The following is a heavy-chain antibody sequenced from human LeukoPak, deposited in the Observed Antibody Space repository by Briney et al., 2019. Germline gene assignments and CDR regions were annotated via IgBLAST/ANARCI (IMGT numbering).Heavy chain of an antibody. Sequence: PGGSLRLSCAASGFTFSSYGMHWVRQAPGKGLEWLSIIYTAGNTVSAESVKGRFIISRDNSRNTVHLQMNSLRDDDTAVYYCARGQIDLLRNYFDSWGPGTLVAVSS. CDR2: IYTAGNT. D-gene: IGHD3-22*01. V-gene: IGHV3-66*01. J-gene: IGHJ4*02. CDR1: GFTFSSYG. CDR3: ARGQIDLLRNYFDS.